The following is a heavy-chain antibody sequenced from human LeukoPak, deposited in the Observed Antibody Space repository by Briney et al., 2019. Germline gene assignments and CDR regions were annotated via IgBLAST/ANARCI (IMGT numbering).Heavy chain of an antibody. CDR3: AKDLYLRVFWSAYFAY. Sequence: GGSLRLSCAASGFIFSNYGMNWVRQAPGKGLEWVAAISASGSATSYADSVRGRFTISRDNSKSTTYLQMNSLRAEDTAVFYWAKDLYLRVFWSAYFAYGGQGIPSPSPQ. CDR2: ISASGSAT. V-gene: IGHV3-23*01. D-gene: IGHD3-3*01. J-gene: IGHJ4*02. CDR1: GFIFSNYG.